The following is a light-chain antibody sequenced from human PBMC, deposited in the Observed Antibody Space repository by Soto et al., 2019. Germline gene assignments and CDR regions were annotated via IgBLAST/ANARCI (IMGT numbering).Light chain of an antibody. CDR1: RPVVRQY. Sequence: EIVLTQSPDALSLSPGERVSLSCRASRPVVRQYIAWYHQRPGQAPRLLIHYAVRRGTGITDRFSGSDSASGTAFTLFISRLESEDCGVFTCQQNGRSPSFGPGTKVEVK. J-gene: IGKJ3*01. CDR2: YAV. CDR3: QQNGRSPS. V-gene: IGKV3-20*01.